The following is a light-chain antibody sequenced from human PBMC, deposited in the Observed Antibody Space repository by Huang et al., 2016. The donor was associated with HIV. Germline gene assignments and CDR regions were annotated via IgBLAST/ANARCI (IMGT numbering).Light chain of an antibody. CDR1: QSVRSNY. CDR2: GAS. J-gene: IGKJ3*01. Sequence: EIVLTQSPGTLSLSPGERATLSCRASQSVRSNYLAWYQQKPGQAPRLLIFGASSRATGIPDRFSGSGSGTDFTLTITRLEPEDFAVYSCQQYGTSPITFGPGTKVDIK. CDR3: QQYGTSPIT. V-gene: IGKV3-20*01.